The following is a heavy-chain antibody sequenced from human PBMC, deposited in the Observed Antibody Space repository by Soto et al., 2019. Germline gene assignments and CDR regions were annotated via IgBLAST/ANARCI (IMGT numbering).Heavy chain of an antibody. J-gene: IGHJ4*02. V-gene: IGHV3-7*01. Sequence: PGGSLILSCAASGFMFSAYWMSWVRQAPGKGLEWVANIHGDGGKIYYVDSVEGRFTISRDNAKRSLYLQMNSLRAEDTAVYYCARDFYGGYTYGPGDYWGQGALVTVSS. CDR2: IHGDGGKI. D-gene: IGHD5-18*01. CDR3: ARDFYGGYTYGPGDY. CDR1: GFMFSAYW.